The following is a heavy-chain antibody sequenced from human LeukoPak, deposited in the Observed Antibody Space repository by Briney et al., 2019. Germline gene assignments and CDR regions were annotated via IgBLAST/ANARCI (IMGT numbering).Heavy chain of an antibody. CDR1: GFTFSSYE. Sequence: GGSLRLSLASSGFTFSSYEMNWVRQAPGKGLEWVSYISSSSSNIYYADSVKGRFTISRDNAKNSLDLQMNSLRAEDTAFFFCKQETAYDILTGPPGGYWGQGTLVTVSS. D-gene: IGHD3-9*01. V-gene: IGHV3-48*03. CDR2: ISSSSSNI. J-gene: IGHJ4*02. CDR3: KQETAYDILTGPPGGY.